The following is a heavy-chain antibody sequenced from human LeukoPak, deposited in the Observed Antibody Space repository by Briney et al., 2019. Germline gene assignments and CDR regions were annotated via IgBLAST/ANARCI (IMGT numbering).Heavy chain of an antibody. J-gene: IGHJ4*02. V-gene: IGHV1-18*01. CDR3: ARSLWYYDSRGTTYDDY. Sequence: ASVKVSCKASGYTFTSYGISWVRQAPGQVLGWMGWINPYNGNTNYAQKLQGRVTMTTDTSTSTAYMELRTLRSDDTAVYYCARSLWYYDSRGTTYDDYWGQGTLVTVSS. CDR1: GYTFTSYG. CDR2: INPYNGNT. D-gene: IGHD3-22*01.